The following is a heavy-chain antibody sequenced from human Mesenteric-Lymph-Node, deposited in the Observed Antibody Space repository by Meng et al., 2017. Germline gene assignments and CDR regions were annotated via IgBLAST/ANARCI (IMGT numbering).Heavy chain of an antibody. CDR1: GFTFSSYA. D-gene: IGHD6-19*01. J-gene: IGHJ1*01. CDR3: ARGIRDSSGREYFQH. CDR2: ISGSGGST. V-gene: IGHV3-23*01. Sequence: GESLKISCAASGFTFSSYAMSWVRQAPGKGLEWVSAISGSGGSTYYADSVRGRFTISRDTSKSTLYLQMKSLRPEDTAVYYCARGIRDSSGREYFQHWGQGTRVTVSS.